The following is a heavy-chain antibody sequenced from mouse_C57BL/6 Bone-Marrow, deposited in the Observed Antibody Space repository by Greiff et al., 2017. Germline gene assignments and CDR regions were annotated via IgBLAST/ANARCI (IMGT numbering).Heavy chain of an antibody. CDR3: ASPIIYYDYAWFAY. CDR1: GYTFTSYW. V-gene: IGHV1-64*01. Sequence: VQLQQPGAELVKPGASVKLSCKASGYTFTSYWMHWVKQRPGQGLEWIGMIHPNSGSTNYNEKFKSKATLTVDKSSSTAYMQLSSLTSEDSAVYYCASPIIYYDYAWFAYWGQGTRVTVSA. CDR2: IHPNSGST. J-gene: IGHJ3*01. D-gene: IGHD2-4*01.